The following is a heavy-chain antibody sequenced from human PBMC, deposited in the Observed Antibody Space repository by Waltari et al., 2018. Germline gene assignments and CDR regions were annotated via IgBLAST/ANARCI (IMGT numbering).Heavy chain of an antibody. J-gene: IGHJ4*02. Sequence: VQLVESGGGLIQSGGSLRLSCAASGFSFSDHYMDWVRQAPGKGLEWVGRIKNRANGHAADYAASVRGRFTISRDNSRASLFLEMNSLQTEDTAVYYCVRDDWGLDYWGQGTLVTVSS. D-gene: IGHD3-9*01. V-gene: IGHV3-72*01. CDR1: GFSFSDHY. CDR2: IKNRANGHAA. CDR3: VRDDWGLDY.